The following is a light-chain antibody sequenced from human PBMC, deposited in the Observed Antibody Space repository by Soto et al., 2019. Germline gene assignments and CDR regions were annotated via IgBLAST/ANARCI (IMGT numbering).Light chain of an antibody. CDR3: QQYGSSPPLT. J-gene: IGKJ4*01. CDR1: QSVSSSY. CDR2: VAS. Sequence: EIVLTQSPGTLSLSPGERATLSCRASQSVSSSYLAWYQQKPGQAPRLLIYVASSRATGIPDRFSGSGSGTDSTLTISRLEPEDFAVYYCQQYGSSPPLTFGGGTKVEIK. V-gene: IGKV3-20*01.